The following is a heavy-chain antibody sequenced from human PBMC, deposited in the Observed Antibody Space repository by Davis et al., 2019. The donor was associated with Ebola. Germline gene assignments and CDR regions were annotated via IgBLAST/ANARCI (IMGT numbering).Heavy chain of an antibody. V-gene: IGHV3-74*01. J-gene: IGHJ4*02. Sequence: PGGSLRLSCEVSGLNFSSSWMHWVRQGPGKGLMWVARINSDGSSTNHADSVSGRFSISRDNAKNTLYLQMNSLRGEDTAVYYCARDHIVVVPAAILDYWGQGTLVTVSS. CDR1: GLNFSSSW. CDR3: ARDHIVVVPAAILDY. D-gene: IGHD2-2*01. CDR2: INSDGSST.